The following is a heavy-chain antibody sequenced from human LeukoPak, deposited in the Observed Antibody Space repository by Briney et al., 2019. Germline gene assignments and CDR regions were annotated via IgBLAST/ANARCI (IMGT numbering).Heavy chain of an antibody. CDR1: GGSISSYY. J-gene: IGHJ6*02. D-gene: IGHD6-13*01. CDR3: AGSIAAAGCYYYGMDA. Sequence: SETLSLTCIVSGGSISSYYWSWIREPPGKGLEWIGYIDYSGSTNYNPSLKSRVTISVDTSRNQISLKLSSVTAADTAVYYCAGSIAAAGCYYYGMDAWGQGTTVTVSS. CDR2: IDYSGST. V-gene: IGHV4-59*08.